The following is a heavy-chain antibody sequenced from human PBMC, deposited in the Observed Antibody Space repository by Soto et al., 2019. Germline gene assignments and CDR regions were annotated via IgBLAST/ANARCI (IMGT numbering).Heavy chain of an antibody. Sequence: QLRLQESGPGLVKPSETLSLTCTVSGASISSSSYYWGWIRQPPGKGLEWIASIYYSGTTYYNTSLKSRVTISVDTSKNQFSLRLTSVTAADTAVYYCAGGNSGSSLAYWGQGTLVTVSS. V-gene: IGHV4-39*01. CDR2: IYYSGTT. J-gene: IGHJ4*02. CDR1: GASISSSSYY. CDR3: AGGNSGSSLAY. D-gene: IGHD1-26*01.